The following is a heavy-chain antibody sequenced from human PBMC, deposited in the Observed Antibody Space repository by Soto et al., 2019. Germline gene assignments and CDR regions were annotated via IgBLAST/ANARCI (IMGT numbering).Heavy chain of an antibody. J-gene: IGHJ5*02. CDR3: ARLGITIFGVANWFDP. V-gene: IGHV4-31*03. CDR1: GGSISSGGYY. CDR2: IYYSGST. D-gene: IGHD3-3*01. Sequence: SETLSLTCTVSGGSISSGGYYWSWIRQHPXKGLEWIGYIYYSGSTYYNPSLKSRVTISVDTSKNQFSLKLSSVTAADTAVYYCARLGITIFGVANWFDPWGQGTLVTVSS.